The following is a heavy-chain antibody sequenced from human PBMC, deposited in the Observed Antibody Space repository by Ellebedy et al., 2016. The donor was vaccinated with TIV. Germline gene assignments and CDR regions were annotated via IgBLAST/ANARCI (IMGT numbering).Heavy chain of an antibody. V-gene: IGHV4-59*01. CDR3: ARTNGEFDY. CDR2: IYYSGST. J-gene: IGHJ4*02. Sequence: GSLRLSCTVSGGSIRSYYWSWIRQPPGKGLEWIGYIYYSGSTNYNPSLKSRVTISVDTSKNQFSLKLSSVTAADTAVYYCARTNGEFDYWGQGTLVTVSP. D-gene: IGHD2-8*01. CDR1: GGSIRSYY.